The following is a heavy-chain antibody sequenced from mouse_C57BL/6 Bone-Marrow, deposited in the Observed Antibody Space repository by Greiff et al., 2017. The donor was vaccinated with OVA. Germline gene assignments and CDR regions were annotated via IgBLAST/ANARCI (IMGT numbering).Heavy chain of an antibody. D-gene: IGHD1-1*01. CDR3: AMGYGSSSYYAMDY. J-gene: IGHJ4*01. CDR1: GYTFTSYW. V-gene: IGHV1-74*01. CDR2: IHPSDSDT. Sequence: QVQLKQPGAELVKPGASVKVSCKASGYTFTSYWMHWVKQRPGQGLEWIGRIHPSDSDTNYNQKFKGKATLTVDKSSSTAYMQLSSLTSEDSAVYYCAMGYGSSSYYAMDYWGQGTSVTVSS.